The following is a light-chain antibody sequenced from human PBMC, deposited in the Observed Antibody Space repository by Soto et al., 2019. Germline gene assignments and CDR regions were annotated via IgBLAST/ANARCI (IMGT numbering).Light chain of an antibody. J-gene: IGKJ4*01. CDR3: QQVNVYPST. CDR1: QGISSY. Sequence: QLTRSPCSLSASVVDRFAITCRASQGISSYLGWYQQKPGKAPNLLIYDASTLHSGVPSRFSGGGSGTDFTLTISSLQSEDFATYYCQQVNVYPSTFGGGTKVDIK. CDR2: DAS. V-gene: IGKV1-9*01.